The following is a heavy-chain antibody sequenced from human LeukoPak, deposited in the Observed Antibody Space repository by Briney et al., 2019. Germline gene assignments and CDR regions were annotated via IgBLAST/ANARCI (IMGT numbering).Heavy chain of an antibody. J-gene: IGHJ3*02. V-gene: IGHV4-61*02. CDR1: GGSISSGGYY. CDR3: AREPLFRPKKENDAFDI. Sequence: SETLSLTCTVSGGSISSGGYYWSWIRQPAGKGLEWIGRIYTSGNTNYNPSLKSRVTISVDTSKNQFSLKLSSVTAADTAVYYCAREPLFRPKKENDAFDIWGQGTMVTVSS. CDR2: IYTSGNT.